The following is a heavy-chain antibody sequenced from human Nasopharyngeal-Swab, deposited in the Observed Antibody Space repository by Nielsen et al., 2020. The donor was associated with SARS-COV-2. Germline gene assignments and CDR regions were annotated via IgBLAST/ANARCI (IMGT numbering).Heavy chain of an antibody. Sequence: GESLKISCAASGFTFSSYWMHWVRRAPGKGLVWVSRINSDGSSTSYADSVKGRFTISRDNAKNTLYLQMNSLRAEDTAVYYCARAGYSSSWYAQTLDYWGQGTLVTVSS. D-gene: IGHD6-13*01. CDR3: ARAGYSSSWYAQTLDY. J-gene: IGHJ4*02. CDR2: INSDGSST. V-gene: IGHV3-74*01. CDR1: GFTFSSYW.